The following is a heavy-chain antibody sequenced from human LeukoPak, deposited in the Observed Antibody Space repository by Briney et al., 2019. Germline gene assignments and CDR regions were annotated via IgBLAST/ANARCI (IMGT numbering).Heavy chain of an antibody. CDR3: ARGKYGTNGVCYYFDY. D-gene: IGHD2-8*01. CDR2: ISAYNGNT. Sequence: ASVKVSCKASGYTFTSYGISWVRQAPGQGLEWMGWISAYNGNTNYAQKLQGRVTMTTDTSTSTAYMELRSLRSDDTAGYYCARGKYGTNGVCYYFDYWGQGTLVTVSS. V-gene: IGHV1-18*01. CDR1: GYTFTSYG. J-gene: IGHJ4*02.